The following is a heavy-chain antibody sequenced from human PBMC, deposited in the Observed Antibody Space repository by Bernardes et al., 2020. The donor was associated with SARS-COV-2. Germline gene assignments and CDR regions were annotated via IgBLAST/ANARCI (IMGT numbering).Heavy chain of an antibody. CDR2: INPNSGGT. V-gene: IGHV1-2*04. CDR1: GYTFTGYY. CDR3: ARAGSNARRGYYYYGMDV. J-gene: IGHJ6*02. Sequence: ASVKVSCKASGYTFTGYYMHWVRQAPGQGLEWMGWINPNSGGTNYAQKFQGWVTMTRDTSISTAYMELSRLGSDDTAVYYCARAGSNARRGYYYYGMDVWGQGTTVTVSS. D-gene: IGHD3-16*01.